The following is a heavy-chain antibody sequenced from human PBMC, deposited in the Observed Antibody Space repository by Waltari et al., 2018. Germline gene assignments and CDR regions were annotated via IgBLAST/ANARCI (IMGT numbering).Heavy chain of an antibody. V-gene: IGHV4-34*01. CDR1: GGSFSGYY. CDR2: IKHSGST. J-gene: IGHJ4*02. CDR3: ASRAVVGLVGATIG. Sequence: QVQLQQWGAGLLKPSETLSLTCAVYGGSFSGYYWSWIRQPPGKGLEWIGEIKHSGSTNYNPSLKSRVTISVDTSKNQCSRKLGSGTAADTAVYYCASRAVVGLVGATIGGGQGTLVTVSS. D-gene: IGHD1-26*01.